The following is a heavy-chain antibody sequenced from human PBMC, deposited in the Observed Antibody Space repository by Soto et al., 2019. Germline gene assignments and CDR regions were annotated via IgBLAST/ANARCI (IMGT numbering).Heavy chain of an antibody. J-gene: IGHJ6*02. CDR1: GGSFREYY. CDR3: ARDIITVIGGEIYYYFGMHV. CDR2: INQSGTT. V-gene: IGHV4-34*01. D-gene: IGHD3-10*01. Sequence: SETLSLTCAVNGGSFREYYWSWLRQPPGKGLEWIGEINQSGTTHYNPSLKRRINISIDTSKNQFSLNLTSVTAADTATYYCARDIITVIGGEIYYYFGMHVWGQGTTVTVS.